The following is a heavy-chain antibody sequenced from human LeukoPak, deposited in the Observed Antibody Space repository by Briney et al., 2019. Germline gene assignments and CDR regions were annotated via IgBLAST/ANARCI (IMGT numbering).Heavy chain of an antibody. CDR1: GFTFSSYS. V-gene: IGHV3-21*01. CDR3: ARDGSSGWTSSWFDP. J-gene: IGHJ5*02. CDR2: ISSSSSYI. Sequence: SPGGSLRLSCAASGFTFSSYSMNWVRQAPGKGLEWVSSISSSSSYIYYADSVKGRFTISRDNAKNSLYLQMNSLRAEDTAVYYCARDGSSGWTSSWFDPWGQGILVTVSS. D-gene: IGHD6-19*01.